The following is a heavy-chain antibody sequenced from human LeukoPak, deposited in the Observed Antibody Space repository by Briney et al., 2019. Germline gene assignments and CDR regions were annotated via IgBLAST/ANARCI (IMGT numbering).Heavy chain of an antibody. V-gene: IGHV3-23*01. D-gene: IGHD3-10*01. Sequence: GGSLRLSCVVSGISLSNYAMTWVRQAPGKGLEWVGYISERGGSTPYAASVKGRFTISRDTSLNTLYLQMASLRAEDTAVYFCAKRGIVIRGILVIGYHQEAYHYDFWGQGVLVTVSS. CDR1: GISLSNYA. CDR3: AKRGIVIRGILVIGYHQEAYHYDF. CDR2: ISERGGST. J-gene: IGHJ4*02.